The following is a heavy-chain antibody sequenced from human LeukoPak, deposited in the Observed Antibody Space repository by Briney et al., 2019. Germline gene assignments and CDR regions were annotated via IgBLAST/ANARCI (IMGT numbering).Heavy chain of an antibody. D-gene: IGHD3-22*01. V-gene: IGHV1-18*01. CDR3: ARGHYYDSSGPGYFDL. Sequence: ASVKVSCKASGYTFTSYGISWVRQAPGQGLEWMGWISAYNGNTNYAQKLQGRVTMTTDTSTSTAYMELRSLRSDDTAVYYCARGHYYDSSGPGYFDLWGRGTLVTVSS. J-gene: IGHJ2*01. CDR2: ISAYNGNT. CDR1: GYTFTSYG.